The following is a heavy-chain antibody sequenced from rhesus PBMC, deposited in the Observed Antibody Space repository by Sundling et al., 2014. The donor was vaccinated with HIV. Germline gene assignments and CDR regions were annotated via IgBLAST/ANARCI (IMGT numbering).Heavy chain of an antibody. J-gene: IGHJ4*01. CDR1: GGSFSDYY. CDR2: ISGNSGST. D-gene: IGHD1-26*01. CDR3: ARDGSFHWMSEY. Sequence: QLQLQESGPGLVKPSETLSLTCAVSGGSFSDYYWGWIRQPPGKGLEWIGYISGNSGSTDYNPSLKSRVTISTDTSKNQFSLKLRSVTAADTAVYYCARDGSFHWMSEYWGQGVLVTVSS. V-gene: IGHV4-165*01.